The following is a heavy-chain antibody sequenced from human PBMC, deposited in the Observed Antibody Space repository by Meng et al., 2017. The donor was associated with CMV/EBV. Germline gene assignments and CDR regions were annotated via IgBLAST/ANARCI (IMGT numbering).Heavy chain of an antibody. CDR2: IRYDGSNR. CDR1: GFTFSSYG. Sequence: GGPLRLSCAASGFTFSSYGMHWVRQAPGKGLDWVAFIRYDGSNRYYADSVKGRFTISRDNSKNTLYLQMNSLRPEDTAVYYCAKDAPSYGVSPSYYYYGMDVWGQGTTVTVSS. CDR3: AKDAPSYGVSPSYYYYGMDV. D-gene: IGHD4-17*01. V-gene: IGHV3-30*02. J-gene: IGHJ6*02.